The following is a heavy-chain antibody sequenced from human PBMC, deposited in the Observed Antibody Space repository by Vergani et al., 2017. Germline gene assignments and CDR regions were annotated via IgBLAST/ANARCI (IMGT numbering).Heavy chain of an antibody. CDR2: FDPEHGEV. D-gene: IGHD3-22*01. J-gene: IGHJ4*02. CDR1: GYSLSELT. Sequence: QVQLVQSGSEVRKPGASVKVSCQVSGYSLSELTIHWVRQAPGKGLEWMGGFDPEHGEVTFANHIQGRVTMTEDRSTDTAYMELSSLRPEDTALYYCAIGTEYYDSSGYYLDYWGQGTLVTVS. CDR3: AIGTEYYDSSGYYLDY. V-gene: IGHV1-24*01.